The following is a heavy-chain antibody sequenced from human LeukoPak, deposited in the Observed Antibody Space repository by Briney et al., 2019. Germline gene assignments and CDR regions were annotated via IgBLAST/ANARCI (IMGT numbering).Heavy chain of an antibody. Sequence: PSETLSLTCTVSGGSSSSSSYYWGWIRQPPGKGLEWIGSIYYSGSTYYNPSLKSRVTISVDTSKNQFSLKLSSVTAADTAVYYCARGPAYYYDSSGYYWNYYYYMDVWGKGTTVTVSS. J-gene: IGHJ6*03. CDR3: ARGPAYYYDSSGYYWNYYYYMDV. D-gene: IGHD3-22*01. CDR2: IYYSGST. V-gene: IGHV4-39*07. CDR1: GGSSSSSSYY.